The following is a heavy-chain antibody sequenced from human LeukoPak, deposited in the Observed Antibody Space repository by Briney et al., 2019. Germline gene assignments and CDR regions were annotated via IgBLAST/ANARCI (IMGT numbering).Heavy chain of an antibody. CDR1: GGSITSSSFY. J-gene: IGHJ5*02. D-gene: IGHD3-9*01. V-gene: IGHV4-39*07. CDR2: INHSGST. Sequence: SETLSLTCTVSGGSITSSSFYWSWIRQPPGKGLEWIGEINHSGSTNYNPSLKSRVTISVDTSKNQFSLKLSSVTAADTAVYYCARGRRRLRYFDWSTPKGLFDPWGQGTLVTVSS. CDR3: ARGRRRLRYFDWSTPKGLFDP.